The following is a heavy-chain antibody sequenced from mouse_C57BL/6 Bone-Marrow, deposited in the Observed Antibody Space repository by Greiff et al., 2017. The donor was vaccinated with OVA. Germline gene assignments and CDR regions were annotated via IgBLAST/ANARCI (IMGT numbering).Heavy chain of an antibody. J-gene: IGHJ1*03. Sequence: EVQLVESGGGLVQPGGSLKLSCAASGFTFSDYYMYWVRQTPEKRLEWVAYISNGGGSTYYPDTVKGRFTISSDNAKNTLYLQMSRLKCEDTAMYYCARRYYGSSHWYCDVWGTGTTVTVSS. D-gene: IGHD1-1*01. CDR1: GFTFSDYY. CDR2: ISNGGGST. CDR3: ARRYYGSSHWYCDV. V-gene: IGHV5-12*01.